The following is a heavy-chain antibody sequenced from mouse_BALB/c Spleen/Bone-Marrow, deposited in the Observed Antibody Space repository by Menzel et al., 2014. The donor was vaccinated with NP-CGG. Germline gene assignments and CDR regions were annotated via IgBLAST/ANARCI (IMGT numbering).Heavy chain of an antibody. CDR3: ARNSAGRYGEFAY. CDR2: IWSGGST. V-gene: IGHV2-6*02. Sequence: VKLMESGPGLVAPSQSLSITCTVSGFSLTSYGVHWVRQPPGKGLEWLVVIWSGGSTTYNSALKSRLSISKDNSKSQVFLKMNSLQTDDTAMYYCARNSAGRYGEFAYWGQGTLVTVSA. J-gene: IGHJ3*01. CDR1: GFSLTSYG. D-gene: IGHD2-14*01.